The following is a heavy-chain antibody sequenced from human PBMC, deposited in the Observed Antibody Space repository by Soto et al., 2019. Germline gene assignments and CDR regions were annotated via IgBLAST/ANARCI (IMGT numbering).Heavy chain of an antibody. V-gene: IGHV1-69*01. CDR1: GGTFSSYA. J-gene: IGHJ2*01. D-gene: IGHD2-2*01. Sequence: QVQLVQSGAEVKKPGSSVKVSCKASGGTFSSYAISWVRQAPGQGLEWMGGIIPIFGTANHAQKFQGRVTITADESTSTAYMELSSLRSEDTAVYYCARPLGYCSSTSCLGYFDLWGRGPLVTVSS. CDR2: IIPIFGTA. CDR3: ARPLGYCSSTSCLGYFDL.